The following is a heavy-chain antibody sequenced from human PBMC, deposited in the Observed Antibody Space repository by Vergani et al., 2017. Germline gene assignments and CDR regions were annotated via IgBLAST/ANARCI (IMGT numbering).Heavy chain of an antibody. V-gene: IGHV4-4*03. CDR1: GGSIRSSNW. D-gene: IGHD3-10*01. CDR3: VRLWFGEHDY. CDR2: IYQSGST. Sequence: QVQLQESGPGLVKPPGTLSLTCAVSGGSIRSSNWWSWVRQPPGKGLECIGEIYQSGSTNYNPSLKSRVTISVYNSKNQFSLKMSSVPAADTAVYYCVRLWFGEHDYWGQGSLVTVSS. J-gene: IGHJ4*02.